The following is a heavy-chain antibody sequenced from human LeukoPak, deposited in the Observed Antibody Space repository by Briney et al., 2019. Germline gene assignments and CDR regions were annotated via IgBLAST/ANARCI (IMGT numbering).Heavy chain of an antibody. D-gene: IGHD6-13*01. CDR3: ARVYSSWSKYYFDY. Sequence: GGSLRLSCAASGFTFSDYYMNWIRQAPGKGLECVSYMSSSGTTIYYADSVKGRFTISRDNAKNSLYLQKNSLRAEDTAVYYCARVYSSWSKYYFDYWGQGTLVTVSS. J-gene: IGHJ4*02. CDR2: MSSSGTTI. V-gene: IGHV3-11*04. CDR1: GFTFSDYY.